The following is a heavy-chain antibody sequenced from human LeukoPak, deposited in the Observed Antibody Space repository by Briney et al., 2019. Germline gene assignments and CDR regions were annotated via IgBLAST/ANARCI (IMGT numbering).Heavy chain of an antibody. J-gene: IGHJ3*02. CDR2: ISSSSSTI. Sequence: QSGGSLRLSCAASGFTFSSYSMNWVRQAPGKGLEWVSYISSSSSTIYYADSVKGRFTISRDNAKNSLYLQMNSLRAEDTALYHCARALEDAFDIWGQGTMVTVSS. CDR1: GFTFSSYS. V-gene: IGHV3-48*04. CDR3: ARALEDAFDI.